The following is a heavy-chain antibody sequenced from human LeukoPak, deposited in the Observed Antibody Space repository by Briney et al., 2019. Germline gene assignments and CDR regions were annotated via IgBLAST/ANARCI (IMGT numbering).Heavy chain of an antibody. Sequence: SETLSLTCTVSGGSISSGGYYWSWIRQHPGKGLEWIGYIYYSGSTYYDPSLKSRVTISVDASKNQFSLKLSSVTAADTAVYYCASDYDSSGYDYWGQGTLVTVSS. CDR2: IYYSGST. V-gene: IGHV4-31*03. CDR1: GGSISSGGYY. J-gene: IGHJ4*02. CDR3: ASDYDSSGYDY. D-gene: IGHD3-22*01.